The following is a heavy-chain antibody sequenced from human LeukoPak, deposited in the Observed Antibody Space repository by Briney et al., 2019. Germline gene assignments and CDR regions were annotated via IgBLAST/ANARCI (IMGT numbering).Heavy chain of an antibody. CDR3: ARASGTTFWSAFDI. V-gene: IGHV1-2*02. CDR2: INPNSGGT. J-gene: IGHJ3*02. Sequence: ASVKVSCKASGYTFTGYYMHWVRQAPGQGLEWMGWINPNSGGTNYAQKFQGRVTITADKSTSTAYMELSSLRSEDTAVYYCARASGTTFWSAFDIWGQGTMVTVSS. D-gene: IGHD1-1*01. CDR1: GYTFTGYY.